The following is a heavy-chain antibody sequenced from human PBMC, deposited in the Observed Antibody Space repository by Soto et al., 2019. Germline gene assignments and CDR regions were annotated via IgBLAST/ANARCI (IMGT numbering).Heavy chain of an antibody. CDR2: IVVGSGNT. CDR3: AAPSYRRATYYYGMDV. V-gene: IGHV1-58*01. Sequence: SVKVSCKASGFTFTSSAVQWVRQARGQRLEWIGWIVVGSGNTNYAQKFQERVTITRDMSTSTAYMELSSLRSEDTAVYYCAAPSYRRATYYYGMDVWGQGTTVTVSS. CDR1: GFTFTSSA. J-gene: IGHJ6*02. D-gene: IGHD4-4*01.